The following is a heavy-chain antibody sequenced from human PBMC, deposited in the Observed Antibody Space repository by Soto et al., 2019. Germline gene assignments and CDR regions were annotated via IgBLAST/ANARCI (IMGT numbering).Heavy chain of an antibody. V-gene: IGHV6-1*01. CDR1: GDSVSSNSAA. CDR3: ARDLSGHDFWRGYYIGEPRHNWFDP. J-gene: IGHJ5*02. Sequence: PSQTLSLTCAISGDSVSSNSAAWNWIRQSPSRGLEWLGRTYYRSKWYNDYAVSVKSRITINPDTSKNQFSLQLNSVTPEDTAVYYCARDLSGHDFWRGYYIGEPRHNWFDPWGQETLVTVSS. D-gene: IGHD3-3*01. CDR2: TYYRSKWYN.